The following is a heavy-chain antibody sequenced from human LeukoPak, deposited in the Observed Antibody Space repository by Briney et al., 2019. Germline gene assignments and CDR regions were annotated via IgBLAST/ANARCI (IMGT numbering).Heavy chain of an antibody. Sequence: GGSLRLSCAASGFTFSSYAMHWVRQAPGKGLEWVAVISYDGSNKYYADSVKGRFTISRDNAKKSVFLRMNSLRVEDTALYYCGKETGYCGGGNCQRDFYGVDVWGQGTTVTVSS. D-gene: IGHD2-15*01. J-gene: IGHJ6*02. CDR2: ISYDGSNK. CDR3: GKETGYCGGGNCQRDFYGVDV. CDR1: GFTFSSYA. V-gene: IGHV3-30-3*01.